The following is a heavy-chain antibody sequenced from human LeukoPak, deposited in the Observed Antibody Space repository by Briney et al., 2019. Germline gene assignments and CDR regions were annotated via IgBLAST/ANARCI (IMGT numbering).Heavy chain of an antibody. CDR1: GGSISSYY. D-gene: IGHD6-13*01. Sequence: SETLSLTCTVSGGSISSYYWSWIRQPAGKGLEWIGRIYTSGSTNYNPSLKSRVTMSVDTSKNQFSLKLSSVTAADTAVYYCAREVSSSWYGDYYYYMDVRGKGTTVTVSS. CDR3: AREVSSSWYGDYYYYMDV. V-gene: IGHV4-4*07. J-gene: IGHJ6*03. CDR2: IYTSGST.